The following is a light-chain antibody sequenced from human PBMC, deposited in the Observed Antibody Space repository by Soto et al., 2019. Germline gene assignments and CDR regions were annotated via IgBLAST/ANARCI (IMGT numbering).Light chain of an antibody. CDR1: QSVLYSSNNKNY. CDR3: QQYYRPWT. Sequence: DIVMTQSPDSLAVSLGERATINCKSSQSVLYSSNNKNYLAWYQQKPGQPPKLLIYWASTRESGVTDRFSGSGSGTEFTLTISSLQAEDVAVYYCQQYYRPWTFGQGTKVEIK. J-gene: IGKJ1*01. V-gene: IGKV4-1*01. CDR2: WAS.